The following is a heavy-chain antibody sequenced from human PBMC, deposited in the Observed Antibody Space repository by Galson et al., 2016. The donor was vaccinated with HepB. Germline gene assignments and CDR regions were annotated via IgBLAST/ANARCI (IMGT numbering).Heavy chain of an antibody. J-gene: IGHJ4*02. V-gene: IGHV2-5*01. CDR1: GFSLPTTGVG. Sequence: PALVKPTQTLTLTCSFSGFSLPTTGVGVSWIRRPPGGALEWLAVIFWHDDRRYSPSLQSRLSIKKDSANNQVMLTMTHMAPEDTATYFCARHFCSATPCYPPRDFFDFWGQGLRVTVSS. CDR2: IFWHDDR. CDR3: ARHFCSATPCYPPRDFFDF. D-gene: IGHD2-2*01.